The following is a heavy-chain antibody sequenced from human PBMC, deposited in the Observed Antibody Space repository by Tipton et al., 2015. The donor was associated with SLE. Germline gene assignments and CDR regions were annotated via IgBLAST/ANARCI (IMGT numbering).Heavy chain of an antibody. CDR1: GGSISSHY. V-gene: IGHV4-59*11. J-gene: IGHJ4*02. Sequence: TLSLTCTVSGGSISSHYWSWIRQPPGKGLEWIGYIYYSGSTNYNPSLKSRVTISVDTSKNQFSLKLSSVTAADTAVYYCAILRSDYYGSGSLFDYWGQGTLVTVSS. D-gene: IGHD3-10*01. CDR3: AILRSDYYGSGSLFDY. CDR2: IYYSGST.